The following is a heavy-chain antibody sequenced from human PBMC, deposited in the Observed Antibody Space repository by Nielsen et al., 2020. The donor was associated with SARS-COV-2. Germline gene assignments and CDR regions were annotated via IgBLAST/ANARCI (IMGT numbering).Heavy chain of an antibody. CDR2: IYDSGST. D-gene: IGHD6-6*01. J-gene: IGHJ4*02. CDR3: ANLKRGRSSWFDVVLDH. V-gene: IGHV4-59*08. CDR1: GGSISSYY. Sequence: SETLSLTCTVSGGSISSYYWSWIRQPPGRGLAFVGYIYDSGSTNYNPSLRSRVTISRDTSTNQCSLRLSSVTAADTAVYYCANLKRGRSSWFDVVLDHWGQGILVTVSS.